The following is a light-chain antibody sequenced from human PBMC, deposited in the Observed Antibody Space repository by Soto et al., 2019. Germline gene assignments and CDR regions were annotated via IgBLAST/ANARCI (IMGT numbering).Light chain of an antibody. CDR1: QDISRW. CDR3: QQAHSFPIT. J-gene: IGKJ5*01. CDR2: AAS. V-gene: IGKV1-12*01. Sequence: DIQMSQSRASLSPSXSACVTITXXASQDISRWLAWYQQKPGKAPKLLIYAASSLQSGVPSRFSGTGSGTDFTLTISSLQPEDFATYYCQQAHSFPITFGQGTRLEIK.